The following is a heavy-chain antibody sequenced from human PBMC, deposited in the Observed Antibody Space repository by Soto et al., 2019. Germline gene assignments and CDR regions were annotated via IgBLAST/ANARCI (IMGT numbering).Heavy chain of an antibody. CDR2: VFYTGNT. CDR1: GASMRSYY. V-gene: IGHV4-59*01. CDR3: ARESRCCGMDV. J-gene: IGHJ6*02. Sequence: SETLSLTCNVSGASMRSYYWTWMRQSPGKGLEWLGNVFYTGNTNLNPSPRSRLSISVDTSKNTFSLMLNSVTAADTAVYYCARESRCCGMDVWGQGTTVTVSS.